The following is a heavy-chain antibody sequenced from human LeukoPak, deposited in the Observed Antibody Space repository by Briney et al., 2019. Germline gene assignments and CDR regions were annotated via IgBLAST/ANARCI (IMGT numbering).Heavy chain of an antibody. V-gene: IGHV4-59*08. D-gene: IGHD5-12*01. CDR1: GGSISNYY. Sequence: PSETLSLTCTVSGGSISNYYWSWIRQPPGKGLEWIGHIYYSGSTNYNPSLKSRVTIPVDTSKNQFSLKLSSVTAADTAVYYCARRGGYSGYDSHWGQGTLVTVSS. CDR3: ARRGGYSGYDSH. J-gene: IGHJ4*02. CDR2: IYYSGST.